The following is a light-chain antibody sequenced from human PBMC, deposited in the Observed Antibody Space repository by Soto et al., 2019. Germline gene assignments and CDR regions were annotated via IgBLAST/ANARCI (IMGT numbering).Light chain of an antibody. CDR1: QSVDNN. Sequence: EIVMTQSPATLSVSPGERATLSCRASQSVDNNLAWYQQQPGQAPRLLVYAASTRATGLPAKYSGSGSGTEFTLTISSLESEDFAFYYCQQYNDWPQTFGQGTKVEIK. J-gene: IGKJ1*01. V-gene: IGKV3-15*01. CDR3: QQYNDWPQT. CDR2: AAS.